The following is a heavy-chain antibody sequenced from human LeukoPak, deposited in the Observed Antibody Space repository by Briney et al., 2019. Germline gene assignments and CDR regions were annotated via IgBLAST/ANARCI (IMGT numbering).Heavy chain of an antibody. D-gene: IGHD2-15*01. CDR2: IYSGGST. CDR3: ARDSDLLDAFDI. CDR1: GFTVSSNY. Sequence: GGSLRLSCAASGFTVSSNYMGWVRQAPGKGLEWVSVIYSGGSTYYADSVKGRFTISRDNSKNTLYLQMNSLRAEDTAVYYRARDSDLLDAFDIWGQGTMVTVSS. V-gene: IGHV3-66*02. J-gene: IGHJ3*02.